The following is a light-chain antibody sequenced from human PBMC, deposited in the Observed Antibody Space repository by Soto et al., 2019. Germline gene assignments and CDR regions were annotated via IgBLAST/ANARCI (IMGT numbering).Light chain of an antibody. V-gene: IGLV1-40*01. J-gene: IGLJ1*01. CDR1: SSNIGAGYD. Sequence: QSVLTQPPSVSGAPGQRVTISCTGSSSNIGAGYDVHWYQQLPGTAPRLLFSGNNNRPSGVPDRFSGSKSGTSASLAITGLQAEDEADYYCQSYDDSLSVYVFGTGTKVTVL. CDR2: GNN. CDR3: QSYDDSLSVYV.